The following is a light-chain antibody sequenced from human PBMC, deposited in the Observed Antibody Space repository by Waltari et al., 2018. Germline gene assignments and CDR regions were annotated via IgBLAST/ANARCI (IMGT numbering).Light chain of an antibody. Sequence: QSALTQPASVSGSPGQSITISCTGTSSHVGGYNFVSWYQQHPGKAPKLMVYDVTNRPSGVSNRFSGSKSGNTASLTISGLQAEDEADYYCSSYTSSISVVFGGGTKLTVL. V-gene: IGLV2-14*03. CDR2: DVT. CDR3: SSYTSSISVV. J-gene: IGLJ2*01. CDR1: SSHVGGYNF.